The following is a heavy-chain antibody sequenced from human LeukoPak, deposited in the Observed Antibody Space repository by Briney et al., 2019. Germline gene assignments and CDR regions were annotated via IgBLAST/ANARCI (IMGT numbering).Heavy chain of an antibody. CDR2: LYIIGST. V-gene: IGHV3-66*01. Sequence: GGSLRLSCEASGFPVNDNYMNWVRQAPGKGLEWVSVLYIIGSTYYADTVKGRFTISRDDSKNTLYLQMDSLRAEDTAVYYCVRDRVSDVMDVWGQGTTVTVSS. J-gene: IGHJ6*02. CDR3: VRDRVSDVMDV. CDR1: GFPVNDNY.